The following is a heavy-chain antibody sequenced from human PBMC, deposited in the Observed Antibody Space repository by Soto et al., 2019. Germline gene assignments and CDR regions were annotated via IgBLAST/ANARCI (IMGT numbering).Heavy chain of an antibody. Sequence: QVQLVQSGAEVKKPGASVKVSCKASVDTFTRYGISWVRQAPVQGLEWMGWIRAYNGNTNNAQKLQGRVTMTTDTSTSTAYMELRSLRSDDTAVYYCARLIAAPGTTSYNWGQGTLVTVSS. CDR3: ARLIAAPGTTSYN. D-gene: IGHD6-13*01. V-gene: IGHV1-18*01. CDR2: IRAYNGNT. J-gene: IGHJ4*02. CDR1: VDTFTRYG.